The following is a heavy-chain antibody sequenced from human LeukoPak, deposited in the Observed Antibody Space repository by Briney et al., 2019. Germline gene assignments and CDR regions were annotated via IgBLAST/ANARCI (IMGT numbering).Heavy chain of an antibody. CDR2: IDPNSGGT. CDR3: ARAQSLTAPAGTFANS. V-gene: IGHV1-2*02. Sequence: ASVKVSCKASGYTFTGYFLHWVRRAPGQGFEWMGWIDPNSGGTYYTQRFQGRVTMTRDTSISTAYMELSSLRSDDTAVYYCARAQSLTAPAGTFANSWGQGTLVTVSS. CDR1: GYTFTGYF. J-gene: IGHJ4*02. D-gene: IGHD6-13*01.